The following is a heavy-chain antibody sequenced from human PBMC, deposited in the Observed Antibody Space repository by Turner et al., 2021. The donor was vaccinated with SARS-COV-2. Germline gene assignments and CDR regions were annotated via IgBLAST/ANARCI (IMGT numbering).Heavy chain of an antibody. CDR2: IYYSGRT. Sequence: QLQLQESGPGLVKPSETLSLTCTVSGGSISSSSYYWGWIRQPPGKGLEWIGSIYYSGRTYYNPSLKSRVTISVDTSKNQFSVKLSSVTAADTAVYYCAIAPNYYYGMDVWGQGTTVTVSS. V-gene: IGHV4-39*01. J-gene: IGHJ6*02. CDR1: GGSISSSSYY. CDR3: AIAPNYYYGMDV.